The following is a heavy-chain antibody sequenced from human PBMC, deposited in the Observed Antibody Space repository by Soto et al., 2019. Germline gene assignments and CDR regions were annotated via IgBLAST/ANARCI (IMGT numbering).Heavy chain of an antibody. Sequence: QITLKESGPTLMKPTQTLTLTCTFSGFSLSTSGVGVGWIRQPPGKALEWLAPIYWDDIKRYSPSLKSRLTITKDTSKNPVVLTMTSMDPVDTATYYCARRPDMIVPFDTWGQGTVITVSS. CDR2: IYWDDIK. J-gene: IGHJ3*02. V-gene: IGHV2-5*02. CDR3: ARRPDMIVPFDT. D-gene: IGHD3-22*01. CDR1: GFSLSTSGVG.